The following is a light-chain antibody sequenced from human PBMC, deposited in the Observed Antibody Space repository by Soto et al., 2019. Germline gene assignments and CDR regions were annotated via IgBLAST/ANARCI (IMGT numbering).Light chain of an antibody. V-gene: IGKV3-20*01. CDR3: HQYGGSPIT. CDR1: QSVSSSY. J-gene: IGKJ5*01. Sequence: DIVYTHFPGTLSLSPGERATLSCRASQSVSSSYLAWYQQKPGQAPRLRIYGASSRATGIPGRFRGRGSGTDFPLPTSRWEPEDFAVYYCHQYGGSPITCAQGTRLEIK. CDR2: GAS.